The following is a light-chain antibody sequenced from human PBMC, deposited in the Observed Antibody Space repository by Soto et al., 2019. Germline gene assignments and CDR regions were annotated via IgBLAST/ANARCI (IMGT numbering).Light chain of an antibody. CDR1: NSDVGSHNF. CDR2: EAS. CDR3: CSLTNGATWV. J-gene: IGLJ3*02. Sequence: QSALTQPASVSGSPGQSITISCTGTNSDVGSHNFVSWYQQYPGKAPKLLIYEASKRRSGLSDRFSGSKSGNTASLTISGLQAEDEADYYCCSLTNGATWVFGGGTKLAVL. V-gene: IGLV2-23*01.